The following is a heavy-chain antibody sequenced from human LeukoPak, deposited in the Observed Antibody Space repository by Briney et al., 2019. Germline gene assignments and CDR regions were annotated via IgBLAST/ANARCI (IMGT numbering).Heavy chain of an antibody. CDR1: GYTFTGDY. D-gene: IGHD3-9*01. V-gene: IGHV1-2*02. Sequence: ASVKVSCKASGYTFTGDYMHWVRQAPGQGLEWMGWINPNSGGTNYAQKFQGRVTMTRDTSISTAYMELSRLRSDDTAVYYCARGYYDILTDYRDQFDYWGQGTLVTVSS. CDR3: ARGYYDILTDYRDQFDY. J-gene: IGHJ4*02. CDR2: INPNSGGT.